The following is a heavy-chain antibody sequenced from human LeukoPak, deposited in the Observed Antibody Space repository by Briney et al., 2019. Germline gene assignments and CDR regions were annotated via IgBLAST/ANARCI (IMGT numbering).Heavy chain of an antibody. CDR2: IYYSGST. CDR1: GGSISSSSYY. CDR3: ASWGWGDIVVVPAATDAFDI. D-gene: IGHD2-2*01. V-gene: IGHV4-39*01. J-gene: IGHJ3*02. Sequence: SETLSLTCTVSGGSISSSSYYWGWIRHPPGQGLEWIGSIYYSGSTYYNPSLKSRVTISVDTSKNQFSLKLSSVTAADTAVYYCASWGWGDIVVVPAATDAFDIWGQGTMVTVSS.